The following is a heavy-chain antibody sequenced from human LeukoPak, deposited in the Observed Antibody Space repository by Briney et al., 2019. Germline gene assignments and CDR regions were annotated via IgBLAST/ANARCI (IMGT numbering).Heavy chain of an antibody. CDR3: ARDKKGTSCYDY. V-gene: IGHV4-59*01. CDR2: IYYSGST. CDR1: GGSISSYY. D-gene: IGHD2-2*01. Sequence: SETLSLTCTVSGGSISSYYWSWIRQSPGKGLEWIGFIYYSGSTTYNPSLKSRVTISEDTSKNQFSLKLSSVTAADTAVYYCARDKKGTSCYDYWGQGTLVTVSS. J-gene: IGHJ4*02.